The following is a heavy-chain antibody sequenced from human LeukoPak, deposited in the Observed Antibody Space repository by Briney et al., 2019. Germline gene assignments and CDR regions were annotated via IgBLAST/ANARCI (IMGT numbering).Heavy chain of an antibody. V-gene: IGHV4-4*07. CDR2: IYTSGST. CDR1: GGSISSYY. J-gene: IGHJ4*02. CDR3: ARAGYSSSFTYNSHDFDY. D-gene: IGHD6-6*01. Sequence: SETLSLTCTVSGGSISSYYWSWIRQPAGKGLEWIGRIYTSGSTNYNPSLKSRVTMSVDTSKNQFSLKLSSVTAADTAVYYCARAGYSSSFTYNSHDFDYWGQGTLVTVSS.